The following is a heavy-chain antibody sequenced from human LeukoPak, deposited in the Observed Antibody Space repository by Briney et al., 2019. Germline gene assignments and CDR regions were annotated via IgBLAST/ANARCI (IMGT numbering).Heavy chain of an antibody. D-gene: IGHD4-17*01. CDR3: ARDPNGNYVGAFDFQR. CDR1: GFTLSNYA. V-gene: IGHV3-23*01. Sequence: GGSLRLSCAASGFTLSNYALTWVRQAPGKGLGWVSSISGAGPYYADSVKGRFSISRDNYKNTLYLQMSSLRAEDTAVYYCARDPNGNYVGAFDFQRWGQGTLVTVSS. CDR2: ISGAGP. J-gene: IGHJ1*01.